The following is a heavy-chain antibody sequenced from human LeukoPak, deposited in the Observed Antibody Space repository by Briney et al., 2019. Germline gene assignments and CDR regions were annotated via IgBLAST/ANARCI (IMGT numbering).Heavy chain of an antibody. CDR3: ARRYCSGGSCYSGFDY. CDR2: IYPGDSDT. Sequence: GESLKISCKGSGYNFTSYWIGWVRQMPGKGLEWMGIIYPGDSDTRNSPSFQGQVTISADKSISTAYLQWSSLKASDTAMYYCARRYCSGGSCYSGFDYWGQGALVTVSS. J-gene: IGHJ4*02. D-gene: IGHD2-15*01. CDR1: GYNFTSYW. V-gene: IGHV5-51*01.